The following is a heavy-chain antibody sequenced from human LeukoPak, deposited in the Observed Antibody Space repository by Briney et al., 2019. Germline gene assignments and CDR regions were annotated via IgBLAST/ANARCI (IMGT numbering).Heavy chain of an antibody. CDR3: ARDSDSRGWYTFDY. CDR1: GFTVSSNY. Sequence: PGGSLRLSCAASGFTVSSNYMSWVRQAPGKGLEWVSVIYSGGSTFYADSVKGRFTISRDNSKNTLYLQMNSLRAEDTAVYYCARDSDSRGWYTFDYWGQGTLVTVSS. V-gene: IGHV3-53*01. CDR2: IYSGGST. J-gene: IGHJ4*02. D-gene: IGHD6-19*01.